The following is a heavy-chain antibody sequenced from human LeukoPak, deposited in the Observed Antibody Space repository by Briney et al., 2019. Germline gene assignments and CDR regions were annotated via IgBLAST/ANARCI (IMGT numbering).Heavy chain of an antibody. Sequence: ASVKVSSKASGYTFTGYGISWVRQAPGQGLEWMGWISANSGNTNYAQKFQGRVTMTTDTSTSTAYMELRSLRSDETAVYYCAGDQEHIIVVPAAIAAFETCGEGTMFTVSS. J-gene: IGHJ3*02. V-gene: IGHV1-18*01. CDR1: GYTFTGYG. D-gene: IGHD2-2*01. CDR2: ISANSGNT. CDR3: AGDQEHIIVVPAAIAAFET.